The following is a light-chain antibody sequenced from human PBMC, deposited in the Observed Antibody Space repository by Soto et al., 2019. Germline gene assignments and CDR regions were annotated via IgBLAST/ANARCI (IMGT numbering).Light chain of an antibody. Sequence: QSALTQPASVSGSPGQSITISCTGTSSDVGGYNYVSWYQQHPGKAPKLMIYDGSNRPSGVSNRFSGSKSGNTASLTISGLQAEDEADYYCSSYTSSSTRLDVFGTGTKLTVL. CDR1: SSDVGGYNY. J-gene: IGLJ1*01. V-gene: IGLV2-14*01. CDR3: SSYTSSSTRLDV. CDR2: DGS.